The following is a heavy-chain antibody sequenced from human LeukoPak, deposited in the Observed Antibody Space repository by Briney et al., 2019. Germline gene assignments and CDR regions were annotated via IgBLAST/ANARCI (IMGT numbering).Heavy chain of an antibody. D-gene: IGHD5-18*01. J-gene: IGHJ4*02. CDR1: SGSISTSNYY. CDR2: IFYSRST. V-gene: IGHV4-39*07. CDR3: ARGRKYTSGYRVTELGSGYSDY. Sequence: SETLSLTCTVSSGSISTSNYYWGWVRQPPGKALEWIGNIFYSRSTYYSPSLKSRVTISLDTSRNQFSLKLNSVTAADTAVYYCARGRKYTSGYRVTELGSGYSDYWGQGTLVTVSS.